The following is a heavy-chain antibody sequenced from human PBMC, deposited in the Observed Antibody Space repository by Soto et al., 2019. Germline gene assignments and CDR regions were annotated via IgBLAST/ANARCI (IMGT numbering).Heavy chain of an antibody. CDR2: IYYSGST. CDR3: ARSYYDFWSGYPDY. Sequence: ASETLSLTCTVSGGSISSSSYYWGWIRQPPGKGLEWIGSIYYSGSTYYNPSLKSRVTISVDTSKNQFSLKLSSVTAADTAVYYCARSYYDFWSGYPDYWGQGTLVTVSS. CDR1: GGSISSSSYY. V-gene: IGHV4-39*01. J-gene: IGHJ4*02. D-gene: IGHD3-3*01.